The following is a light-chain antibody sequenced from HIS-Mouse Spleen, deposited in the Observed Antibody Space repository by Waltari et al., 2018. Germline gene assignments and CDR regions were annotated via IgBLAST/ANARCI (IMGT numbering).Light chain of an antibody. CDR2: DVS. J-gene: IGLJ2*01. V-gene: IGLV2-14*03. CDR3: SSYTSSSFNVV. Sequence: QSALTQPASVSGSPGQSITISCTGTSSDVGGYNYVSWYQQHPGKAPILMIYDVSNRPSGVSNRFPGSKSGNTASLTISGLQAEYEADYYCSSYTSSSFNVVFGGGTKLTVL. CDR1: SSDVGGYNY.